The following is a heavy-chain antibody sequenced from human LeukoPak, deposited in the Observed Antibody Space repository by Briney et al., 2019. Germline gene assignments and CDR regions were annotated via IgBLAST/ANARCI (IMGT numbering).Heavy chain of an antibody. D-gene: IGHD6-19*01. CDR3: ARDRQAVAGTPLYYLDY. V-gene: IGHV4-4*07. Sequence: SETLSLTCTVSGGSISSYYWSWIRQPAGKGLEWIGRIYTSGSTNYNPSLKSRVTMSVDTSKNQFSLKLSSVTAADTAVYYCARDRQAVAGTPLYYLDYWGQGTLVTVSS. CDR1: GGSISSYY. CDR2: IYTSGST. J-gene: IGHJ4*02.